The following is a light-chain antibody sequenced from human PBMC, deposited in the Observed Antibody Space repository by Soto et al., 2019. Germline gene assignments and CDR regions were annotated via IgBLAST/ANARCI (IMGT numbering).Light chain of an antibody. V-gene: IGKV1-39*01. CDR2: AAS. J-gene: IGKJ1*01. CDR1: QSISSY. CDR3: QQYNLYPET. Sequence: DIQMTQSPSSLSASVGDRVTITCRASQSISSYLNWYQQKPGKAPKLLIYAASSLQSGVPSRFSGSGSGTEFTLTISSLQPDDFATYYCQQYNLYPETFGQGTKVDIK.